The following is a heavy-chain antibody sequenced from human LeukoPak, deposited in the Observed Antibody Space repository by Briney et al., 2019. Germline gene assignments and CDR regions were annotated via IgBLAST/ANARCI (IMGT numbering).Heavy chain of an antibody. D-gene: IGHD6-13*01. J-gene: IGHJ4*02. CDR2: INSDGSAT. V-gene: IGHV3-74*01. Sequence: GGSLRLSCVASGFTFNSYWVHWVRQAPGEGLVWVSRINSDGSATSYADSVKGRFTISRDNSKNTLYLQMNSLRAEDTAVYYCAKTRPLDSSSWSHGDYWGQGTLVTVSS. CDR3: AKTRPLDSSSWSHGDY. CDR1: GFTFNSYW.